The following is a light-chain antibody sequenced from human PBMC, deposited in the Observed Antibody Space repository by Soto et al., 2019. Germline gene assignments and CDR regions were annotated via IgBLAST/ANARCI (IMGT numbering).Light chain of an antibody. J-gene: IGLJ1*01. CDR1: SSNIGSRA. CDR3: ATWDDSVSGYV. V-gene: IGLV1-44*01. CDR2: SNN. Sequence: QSVLTQPPSASGTPGQRVTISCSGRSSNIGSRAVNWYQQLPGTAPKLLIYSNNQRPSGVPDRFSGSKSGTSASLAISGLQSEDDADYHCATWDDSVSGYVFGTGTKVTVL.